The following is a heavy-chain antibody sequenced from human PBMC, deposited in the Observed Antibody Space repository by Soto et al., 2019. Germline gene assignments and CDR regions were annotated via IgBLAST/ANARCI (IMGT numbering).Heavy chain of an antibody. CDR1: GFSFSVYG. V-gene: IGHV3-33*01. Sequence: VGSLRLSCETSGFSFSVYGMHWVRQAPGRGVEWVAVIWYDASKQFYAASVEGRFTISRDNSKAILYLQMNSLRAEETAVYYCAAWAEGATEVHWGQGTLVTVSS. D-gene: IGHD2-15*01. CDR2: IWYDASKQ. CDR3: AAWAEGATEVH. J-gene: IGHJ4*02.